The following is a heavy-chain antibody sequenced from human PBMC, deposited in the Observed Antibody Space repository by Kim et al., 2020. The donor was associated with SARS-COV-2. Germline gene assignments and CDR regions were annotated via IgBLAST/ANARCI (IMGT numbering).Heavy chain of an antibody. CDR3: ARATYYYGSGVDY. D-gene: IGHD3-10*01. V-gene: IGHV3-33*01. J-gene: IGHJ4*02. Sequence: YYADYVKCRFTITRDNYKNAQELQMNSLRDEDAAVYYCARATYYYGSGVDYWGQGTLVTVSS.